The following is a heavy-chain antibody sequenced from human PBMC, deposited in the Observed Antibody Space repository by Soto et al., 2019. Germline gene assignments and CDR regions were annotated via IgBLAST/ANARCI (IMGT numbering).Heavy chain of an antibody. CDR1: GDSVSSNSAA. J-gene: IGHJ6*02. V-gene: IGHV6-1*01. CDR3: ARTSIAARPAYYYGMDV. CDR2: TYYRSKWYN. D-gene: IGHD6-6*01. Sequence: PSQTLSLTCAISGDSVSSNSAAWNWIRQSPSRGLEWLGRTYYRSKWYNDYAVSVKSRITINPDTSKNQFSLQLNSVTPEDTAVYYCARTSIAARPAYYYGMDVWGQGTTVTVSS.